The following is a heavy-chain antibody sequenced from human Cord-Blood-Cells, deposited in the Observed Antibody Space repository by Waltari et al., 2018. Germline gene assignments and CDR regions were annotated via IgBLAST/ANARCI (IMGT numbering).Heavy chain of an antibody. CDR2: IIPILGIA. V-gene: IGHV1-69*10. J-gene: IGHJ4*02. Sequence: QVQLVQSGAEVKKPGSSVKVSCKAAGGTFSSYAISWVRQAPGQGLEWMGGIIPILGIANYAQKFQGRVTITADKSTSTAYMELSSLRSEDTAVYYCERGPDYGSGSYIDYWGQGTLVTVSS. CDR1: GGTFSSYA. D-gene: IGHD3-10*01. CDR3: ERGPDYGSGSYIDY.